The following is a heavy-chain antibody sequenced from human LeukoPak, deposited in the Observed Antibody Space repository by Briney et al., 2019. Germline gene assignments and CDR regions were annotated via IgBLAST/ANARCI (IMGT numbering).Heavy chain of an antibody. V-gene: IGHV5-51*01. CDR3: ARGSPDSSGWYDAFDI. CDR1: GYSFNTYW. Sequence: GESLKISCKGSGYSFNTYWIGWVRQMPGKGLEWMGIIYPGDSDTRYSPSFQGQVTISADKSISTAYLQWSSLKASDTAMYYCARGSPDSSGWYDAFDIWGQGTMVTVST. J-gene: IGHJ3*02. CDR2: IYPGDSDT. D-gene: IGHD6-19*01.